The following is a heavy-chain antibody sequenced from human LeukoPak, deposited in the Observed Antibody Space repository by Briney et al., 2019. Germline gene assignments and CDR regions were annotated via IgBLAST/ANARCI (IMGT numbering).Heavy chain of an antibody. CDR2: IYYSGST. CDR1: GGSISSYY. Sequence: PSETLSLTRTVSGGSISSYYWSWIRQPPGKGLEWIGYIYYSGSTNYNPSLKSRVTISVDTSKNQFSLKLSSVTAADTAVYYCARAVLRRFDPWGQGTLVTVSS. V-gene: IGHV4-59*01. J-gene: IGHJ5*02. CDR3: ARAVLRRFDP.